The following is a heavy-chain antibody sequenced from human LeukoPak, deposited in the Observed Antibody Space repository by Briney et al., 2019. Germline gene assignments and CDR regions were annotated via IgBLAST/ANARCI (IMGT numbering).Heavy chain of an antibody. CDR3: ARDVAIYCSSTCCSYYFDY. CDR2: IYTSGST. V-gene: IGHV4-4*07. D-gene: IGHD2-2*01. J-gene: IGHJ4*02. CDR1: GGSISSYY. Sequence: SETLSLTCTVSGGSISSYYWSWIRQPAGKGLEWIGRIYTSGSTNYNPSLKSRVTMSVDTSKNQFSLKLSSVTAADTAVYYCARDVAIYCSSTCCSYYFDYWGQGTLVTVSS.